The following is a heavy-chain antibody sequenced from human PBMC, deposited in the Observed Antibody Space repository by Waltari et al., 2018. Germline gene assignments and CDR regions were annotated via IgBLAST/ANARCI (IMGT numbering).Heavy chain of an antibody. Sequence: QLQLQESGPARVRPSGTLSLICAVPGGAMGSPDCWSWVRQSPGKGLEWIGQVRGDGRTNYNPSFASRVIISLDTSTHHFALEVTSATAADTALYYCARDRGRGLYLDTWGQGILVTVAP. CDR2: VRGDGRT. V-gene: IGHV4-4*02. CDR1: GGAMGSPDC. J-gene: IGHJ4*02. CDR3: ARDRGRGLYLDT. D-gene: IGHD2-15*01.